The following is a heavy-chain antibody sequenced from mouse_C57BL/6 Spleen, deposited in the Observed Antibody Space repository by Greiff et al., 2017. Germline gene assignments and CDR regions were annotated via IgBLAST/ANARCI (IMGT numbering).Heavy chain of an antibody. J-gene: IGHJ3*01. CDR2: IYPGSVST. D-gene: IGHD3-2*02. Sequence: QVQLQQPGAELVKPGASVKMSCKASGYTFTSYWITWVKQRPGHGLEWIGDIYPGSVSTNYNEKFKSKATLTVDTSSSTSYMQLSSLTSEDSAVYYCARSGDLRLFVYWRQGTLVTGS. V-gene: IGHV1-55*01. CDR3: ARSGDLRLFVY. CDR1: GYTFTSYW.